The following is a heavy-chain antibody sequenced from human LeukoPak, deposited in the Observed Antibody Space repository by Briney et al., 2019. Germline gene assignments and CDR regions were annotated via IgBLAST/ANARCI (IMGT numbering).Heavy chain of an antibody. CDR2: ISVSGAVT. J-gene: IGHJ4*02. D-gene: IGHD3-22*01. CDR3: ADDHYYDSG. Sequence: GESLRLSCAASGFTFTNYAMTWVRQAPGKGLEWVSAISVSGAVTFYADSVKGRFTISRDSSKNTMSLQMNSLRAEDTAVYYCADDHYYDSGWGQGTLVTVSS. CDR1: GFTFTNYA. V-gene: IGHV3-23*01.